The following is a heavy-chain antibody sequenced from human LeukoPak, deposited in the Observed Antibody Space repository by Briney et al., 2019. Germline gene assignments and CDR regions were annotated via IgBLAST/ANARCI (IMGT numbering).Heavy chain of an antibody. CDR3: ARLHFDYYDSSGYYRGGYYFDY. J-gene: IGHJ4*02. Sequence: GGSLRLSCAASGFTFSSYSMNWVRQAPGKGLEWVSSISSSSSYIYYADSVKGRFTISRDNAKNSLYLQMNSLRAEDTAVYYCARLHFDYYDSSGYYRGGYYFDYWGQGTLVTVSS. CDR1: GFTFSSYS. D-gene: IGHD3-22*01. CDR2: ISSSSSYI. V-gene: IGHV3-21*01.